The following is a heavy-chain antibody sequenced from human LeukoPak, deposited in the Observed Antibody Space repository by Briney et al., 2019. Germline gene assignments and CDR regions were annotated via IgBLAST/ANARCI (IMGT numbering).Heavy chain of an antibody. J-gene: IGHJ5*02. CDR2: ISGSGGST. Sequence: QPGGSLRLSCAASGFTFSSYAMSWVRQAPGKGLEWVSAISGSGGSTYYADSVKGRFTISRDNSKNTPYLQMSSLRAEDTAVYYCAGAWANWFDPWGQGTLVTVSS. D-gene: IGHD3-16*01. CDR1: GFTFSSYA. V-gene: IGHV3-23*01. CDR3: AGAWANWFDP.